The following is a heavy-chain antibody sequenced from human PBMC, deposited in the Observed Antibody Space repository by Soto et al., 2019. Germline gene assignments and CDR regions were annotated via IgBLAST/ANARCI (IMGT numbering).Heavy chain of an antibody. V-gene: IGHV4-31*03. J-gene: IGHJ6*02. CDR3: ARDKSARYYYYGMDV. D-gene: IGHD5-18*01. CDR2: IYYSGST. CDR1: GGSISSGGYY. Sequence: PSETLSLTCTVSGGSISSGGYYWSWIRQHPGKGLEWIGYIYYSGSTYYNPSLKSRVTISVDTSKNQFSLKLSSVTAADTAVYYCARDKSARYYYYGMDVWGQGPTLTVSS.